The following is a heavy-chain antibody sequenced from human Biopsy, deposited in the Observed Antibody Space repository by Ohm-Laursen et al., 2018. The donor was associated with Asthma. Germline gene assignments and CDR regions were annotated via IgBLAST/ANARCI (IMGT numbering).Heavy chain of an antibody. D-gene: IGHD3-22*01. CDR2: IYHLGNA. CDR3: ARRWRSYDSSNYYLDQ. CDR1: GGSISVSNW. V-gene: IGHV4-4*02. Sequence: SETLSLTCAVSGGSISVSNWWSWVRQPPGRGLEWIGQIYHLGNANYNPSLKSRVTMSVGKSKNQFSLKLTSVTAADTAVYFCARRWRSYDSSNYYLDQWGQGTLVTVSS. J-gene: IGHJ4*02.